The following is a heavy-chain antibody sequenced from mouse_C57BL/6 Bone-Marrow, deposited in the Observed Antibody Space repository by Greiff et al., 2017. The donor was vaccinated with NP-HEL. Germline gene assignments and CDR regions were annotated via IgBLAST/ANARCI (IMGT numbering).Heavy chain of an antibody. CDR3: ARDPGFMTTVVATPYWYFDV. V-gene: IGHV5-4*01. CDR1: GFTFSSYA. J-gene: IGHJ1*03. D-gene: IGHD1-1*01. CDR2: ISAGGGYT. Sequence: EVKLVESGGGLVKPGGSLKLSCAASGFTFSSYAMSWVRQTPEKRLEWVATISAGGGYTYYPDNVKGRFTISRDNAKNNLYLQMSHLMYEDTAMYYCARDPGFMTTVVATPYWYFDVWGTGTPVTVS.